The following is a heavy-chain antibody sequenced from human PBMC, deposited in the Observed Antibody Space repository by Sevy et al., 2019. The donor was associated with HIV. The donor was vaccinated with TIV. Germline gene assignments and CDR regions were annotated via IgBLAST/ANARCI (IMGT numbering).Heavy chain of an antibody. Sequence: SETLSLTCTVSGGSISSSAYYWGWIRQPPGKGLDWVASFFDSGNTYYNPSLKSRVTISVDTPKNQFSLKLSSVTAADTAVYYCATSVSARPDDYWGQGILVTVSS. V-gene: IGHV4-39*01. CDR2: FFDSGNT. D-gene: IGHD6-6*01. CDR1: GGSISSSAYY. J-gene: IGHJ4*02. CDR3: ATSVSARPDDY.